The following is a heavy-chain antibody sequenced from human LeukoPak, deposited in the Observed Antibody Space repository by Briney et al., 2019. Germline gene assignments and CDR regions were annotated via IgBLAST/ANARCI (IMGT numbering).Heavy chain of an antibody. J-gene: IGHJ3*02. D-gene: IGHD2-2*01. CDR2: IYYSGNT. Sequence: SDTLSLTCTVSGGSISSGDYYWSWIRQPPGKGLEWIGYIYYSGNTYYNPSLKSRVTISVDTSKNQFSLKLGSVTAADTAVYYCARAGVGYCSSTSCPGGAFDIWGQGTMVTVSS. CDR3: ARAGVGYCSSTSCPGGAFDI. V-gene: IGHV4-30-4*02. CDR1: GGSISSGDYY.